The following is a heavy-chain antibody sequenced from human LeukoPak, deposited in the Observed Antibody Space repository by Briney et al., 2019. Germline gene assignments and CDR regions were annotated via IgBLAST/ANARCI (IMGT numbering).Heavy chain of an antibody. CDR2: IYYSGST. CDR3: ARVLETIAVDY. J-gene: IGHJ4*02. V-gene: IGHV4-59*01. CDR1: GGSISSYY. Sequence: PSETLSLTCTVSGGSISSYYWSWIRQPPGKGLEWIGYIYYSGSTNYNPSLKSRVTISVDTSKNQFSLKLSSVTAADTAVYHCARVLETIAVDYWGQGTLVTVSS. D-gene: IGHD6-13*01.